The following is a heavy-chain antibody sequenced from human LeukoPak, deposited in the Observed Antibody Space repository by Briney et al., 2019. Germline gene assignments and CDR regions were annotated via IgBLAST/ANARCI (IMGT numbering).Heavy chain of an antibody. Sequence: ASVKVSCRASGYTFTTYGVSWVRQAPGQGLEWMGWISTYNGNTNYAQKLQGRVTMTTDTSTSTAYMELSSLGSEDTAVYYCTTAVTAVVTVFDYWGQGTLVTVSS. CDR1: GYTFTTYG. D-gene: IGHD4-23*01. V-gene: IGHV1-18*01. CDR3: TTAVTAVVTVFDY. J-gene: IGHJ4*02. CDR2: ISTYNGNT.